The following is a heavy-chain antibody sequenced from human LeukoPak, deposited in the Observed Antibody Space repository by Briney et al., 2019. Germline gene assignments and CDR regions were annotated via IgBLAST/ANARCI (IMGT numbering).Heavy chain of an antibody. CDR2: IIPIFGTA. J-gene: IGHJ4*02. D-gene: IGHD6-13*01. V-gene: IGHV1-69*05. CDR1: GGTFSSYA. Sequence: SVKVSCKASGGTFSSYAISWVRQAPGQGLEWMGGIIPIFGTANYAQKFQGRVTMTRDTSISTAYMELSRLRSDDTAVYYCARALFGYSSNYWGQGTLVTVSS. CDR3: ARALFGYSSNY.